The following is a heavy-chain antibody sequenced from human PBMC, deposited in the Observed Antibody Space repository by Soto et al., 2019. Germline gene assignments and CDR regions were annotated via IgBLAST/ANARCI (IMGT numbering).Heavy chain of an antibody. D-gene: IGHD3-10*01. CDR1: GFTVSSNY. J-gene: IGHJ4*02. Sequence: HPGGSLRLSCAASGFTVSSNYMSWVRQAPGKGLEWVSVIYSGGSTYYADSVKGRFTISRHNSKNTLYLQMNSLRAEDTAVYYCARSSSMVRGVRSFDYWGQGTLVTVSS. CDR2: IYSGGST. CDR3: ARSSSMVRGVRSFDY. V-gene: IGHV3-53*04.